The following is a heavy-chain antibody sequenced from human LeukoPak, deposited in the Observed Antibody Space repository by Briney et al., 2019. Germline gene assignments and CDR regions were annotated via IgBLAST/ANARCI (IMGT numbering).Heavy chain of an antibody. CDR2: ISSSSSTI. J-gene: IGHJ4*02. CDR3: ARLQN. V-gene: IGHV3-48*01. CDR1: GFTFSSYG. D-gene: IGHD5-24*01. Sequence: GGSLRLSCAASGFTFSSYGMTWVRQAPGKGLEWVSYISSSSSTIYYADSVKGRFTISRDNAKNSLYLQLNSLRAEDTAVYYCARLQNWGQGTLVTVSS.